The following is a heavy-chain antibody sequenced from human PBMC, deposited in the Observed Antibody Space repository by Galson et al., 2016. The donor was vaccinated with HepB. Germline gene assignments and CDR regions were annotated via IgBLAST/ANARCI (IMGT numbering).Heavy chain of an antibody. CDR3: TKHEVRTHDY. V-gene: IGHV3-23*01. Sequence: SLRLSCAASGFAFSSYAMSWVRQAPGKGLEWVSAIHLGGNDIYYADSVKGRFTISRDDYNSMLYLQMNSLRAEDTAVYYCTKHEVRTHDYWGQGTLVTVSS. J-gene: IGHJ4*02. D-gene: IGHD3-22*01. CDR2: IHLGGNDI. CDR1: GFAFSSYA.